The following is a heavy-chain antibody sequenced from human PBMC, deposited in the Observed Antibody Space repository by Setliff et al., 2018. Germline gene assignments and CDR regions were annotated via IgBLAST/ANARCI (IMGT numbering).Heavy chain of an antibody. Sequence: PGGSLRLSCAASGFAFSAFSMHWVRQAPGKGLEWVSGISGGGINTDYADSVKGRFTISRDNAKDTLYLQMNSLRAEDTAVYYCAKDISRTGYYYFDYWGRGTLVTVSS. CDR1: GFAFSAFS. D-gene: IGHD3-9*01. V-gene: IGHV3-23*01. J-gene: IGHJ4*02. CDR2: ISGGGINT. CDR3: AKDISRTGYYYFDY.